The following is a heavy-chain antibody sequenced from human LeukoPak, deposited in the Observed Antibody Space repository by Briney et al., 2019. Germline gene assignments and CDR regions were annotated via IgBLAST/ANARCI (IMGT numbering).Heavy chain of an antibody. J-gene: IGHJ4*02. CDR2: VSYDESSI. D-gene: IGHD1-14*01. Sequence: QPGGSLRLSCAASGFTFSTYGMRWVRQAPGKGLEWVAVVSYDESSIYYADSVKGRFTISRDNSKDTVFLHMNSLRRDDTAVYYCTKAQLPRHEPGNFDFYYWGQGILVTVSS. CDR1: GFTFSTYG. CDR3: TKAQLPRHEPGNFDFYY. V-gene: IGHV3-30*18.